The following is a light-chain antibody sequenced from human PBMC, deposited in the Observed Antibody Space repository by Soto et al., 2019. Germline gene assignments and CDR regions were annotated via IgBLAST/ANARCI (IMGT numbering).Light chain of an antibody. Sequence: QSVLTQPPSASGSPGQSVAISCTGTSSDVGGYNYVSWYQQHPGKAPKLMIYEVNKRPSGVPDRFSGSKSGNTASLTVSGLQAEDEADYYCGSYAGSSNVFGTGTNVTVL. CDR3: GSYAGSSNV. CDR1: SSDVGGYNY. CDR2: EVN. V-gene: IGLV2-8*01. J-gene: IGLJ1*01.